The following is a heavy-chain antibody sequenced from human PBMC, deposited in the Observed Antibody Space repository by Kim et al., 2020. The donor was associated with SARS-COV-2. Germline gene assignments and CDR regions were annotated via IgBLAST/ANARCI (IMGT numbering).Heavy chain of an antibody. Sequence: SVKVSCKASGGTFSSYAISWVRQAPGQGLEWMGGIIPIFGTANYAQKFQGRVTITADESTSTAYMELSSLRSEDTAVYYCARYGYYVGDIVGWFDPWGQGTLVTVSS. J-gene: IGHJ5*02. CDR2: IIPIFGTA. CDR3: ARYGYYVGDIVGWFDP. CDR1: GGTFSSYA. V-gene: IGHV1-69*13. D-gene: IGHD5-12*01.